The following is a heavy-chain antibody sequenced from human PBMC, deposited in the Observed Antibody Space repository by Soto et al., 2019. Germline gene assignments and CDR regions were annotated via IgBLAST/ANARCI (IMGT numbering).Heavy chain of an antibody. CDR1: GGTFSSYA. V-gene: IGHV1-69*01. J-gene: IGHJ3*02. D-gene: IGHD4-17*01. CDR2: IIPIFGTA. CDR3: AREGMCDYGDHRENRDAFDI. Sequence: QVQLVQSGAEVKKPGSSVKVSCKASGGTFSSYAISWVRQAPGQGLEWMGGIIPIFGTANYAQKFQGRVTITADESTSTAYMELSSLRSEDTAVYYCAREGMCDYGDHRENRDAFDIWGQGTMVTVSS.